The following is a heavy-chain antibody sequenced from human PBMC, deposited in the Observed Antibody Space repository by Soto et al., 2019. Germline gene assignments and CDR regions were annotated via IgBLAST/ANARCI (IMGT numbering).Heavy chain of an antibody. CDR1: GGSFSGYY. J-gene: IGHJ5*02. D-gene: IGHD2-2*01. Sequence: SETLSLTCAVYGGSFSGYYWSWIRQPPGKGLEWIGEINHSGSTNYNPSLKSRVTISVDTSKNQFSLKLSSVTAADTAVYYCARGPPSYCSSTSCYYANFEYSSSSRRSGFDPWGQGTLVTVSS. CDR2: INHSGST. V-gene: IGHV4-34*01. CDR3: ARGPPSYCSSTSCYYANFEYSSSSRRSGFDP.